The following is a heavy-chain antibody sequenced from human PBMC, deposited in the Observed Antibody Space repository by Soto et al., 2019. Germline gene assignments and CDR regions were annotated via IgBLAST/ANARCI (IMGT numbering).Heavy chain of an antibody. CDR1: GFTFINYA. CDR2: VSYDGDNE. CDR3: ARGGIRGVSWNWFET. Sequence: GGSLRLSCAASGFTFINYAMHWVRQAPGKGLEWVAIVSYDGDNEYYADSVRGRFFISRDSSKNSLHLQMNSLRAGGTAVYYCARGGIRGVSWNWFETWGQGTLVSVSS. V-gene: IGHV3-30*03. J-gene: IGHJ5*02. D-gene: IGHD3-10*01.